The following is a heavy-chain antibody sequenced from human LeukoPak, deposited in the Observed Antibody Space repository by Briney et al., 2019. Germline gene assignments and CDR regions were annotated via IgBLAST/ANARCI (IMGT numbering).Heavy chain of an antibody. J-gene: IGHJ4*02. V-gene: IGHV3-48*03. Sequence: QPGGSLRLSCAASGFTFSSYEMNWVRQAPGKGLEWVSYISSSGSTIYYADSVKGRFTISRDNAKNSLYLQMNSLRAEDTAVYYCARVDSDSSGYWSGFDYWGQGTLVTVSS. D-gene: IGHD3-22*01. CDR1: GFTFSSYE. CDR3: ARVDSDSSGYWSGFDY. CDR2: ISSSGSTI.